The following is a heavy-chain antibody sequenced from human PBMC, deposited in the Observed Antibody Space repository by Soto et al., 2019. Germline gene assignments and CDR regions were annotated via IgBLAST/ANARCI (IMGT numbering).Heavy chain of an antibody. V-gene: IGHV3-30-3*01. CDR2: MSYDGSDK. J-gene: IGHJ4*02. CDR3: ARDVRKLRYFDY. CDR1: GFTFRTYA. D-gene: IGHD3-9*01. Sequence: QVQLVESGGGVVQPGTSLRLSCAASGFTFRTYAMHWVRQAPGKGLEWVAVMSYDGSDKYYADSVKGRFTISRDNSKNTLYLQMDGLRAEDTAVYYCARDVRKLRYFDYWGQGTLVTFSS.